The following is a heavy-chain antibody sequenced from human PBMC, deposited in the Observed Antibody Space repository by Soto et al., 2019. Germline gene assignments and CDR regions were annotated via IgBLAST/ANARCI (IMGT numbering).Heavy chain of an antibody. CDR3: ARGGVATIFGDS. CDR2: ISDSSGTI. D-gene: IGHD5-12*01. J-gene: IGHJ4*02. CDR1: GFTFSSYS. Sequence: ESGGGLVKPGGSLRLSCAASGFTFSSYSMNWVRQAPGKGLEWLSYISDSSGTIYYAASVKGRFIISRDNAKNSLYLQMNSLRDDDTAVYYCARGGVATIFGDSWGQGTLVTVSS. V-gene: IGHV3-48*02.